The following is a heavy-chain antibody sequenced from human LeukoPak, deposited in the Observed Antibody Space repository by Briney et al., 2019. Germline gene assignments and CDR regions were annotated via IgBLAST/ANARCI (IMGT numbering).Heavy chain of an antibody. J-gene: IGHJ4*02. CDR3: ARDVAVAAAGTAYYFDY. D-gene: IGHD6-13*01. Sequence: GGSLRLSCAASGFTFCSYSMNWVRQAPGKGLEWVSSISSSSSYIYYADSVKGRFTFSRDNAKNSLYLQMNSLRAEDTAVYYCARDVAVAAAGTAYYFDYWGQGTLVTASS. CDR2: ISSSSSYI. V-gene: IGHV3-21*01. CDR1: GFTFCSYS.